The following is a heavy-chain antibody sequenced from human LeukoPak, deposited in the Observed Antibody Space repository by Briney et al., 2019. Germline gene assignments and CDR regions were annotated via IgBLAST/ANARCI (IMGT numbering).Heavy chain of an antibody. CDR1: GFTFSSYS. D-gene: IGHD2-15*01. Sequence: GGSLRLSCAASGFTFSSYSMNWVRQAPGKGLEWVSAISGSGGSTYYADSVKGRFTISRDNSKNTLYLQMNSLRAEDTAVYYCAKGLGYCSGGSCHLYFDYWGQGTLVTVSS. V-gene: IGHV3-23*01. J-gene: IGHJ4*02. CDR3: AKGLGYCSGGSCHLYFDY. CDR2: ISGSGGST.